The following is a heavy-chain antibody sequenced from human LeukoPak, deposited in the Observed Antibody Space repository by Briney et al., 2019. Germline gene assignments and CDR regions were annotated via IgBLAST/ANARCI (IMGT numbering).Heavy chain of an antibody. J-gene: IGHJ4*02. D-gene: IGHD3-3*01. Sequence: PGGSLRLSCAASGFTFSSYWMHWVRQAPGKGLVWVSRINSDGSSTSYADSVKGRFTISRDNSKNTLYLQMNSLRAEDTAVYYCAKDRGLRFLEWFFDYWGQGTLVTVSS. V-gene: IGHV3-74*01. CDR3: AKDRGLRFLEWFFDY. CDR1: GFTFSSYW. CDR2: INSDGSST.